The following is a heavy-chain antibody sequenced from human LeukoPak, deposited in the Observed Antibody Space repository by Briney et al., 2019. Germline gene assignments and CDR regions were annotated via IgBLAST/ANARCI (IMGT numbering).Heavy chain of an antibody. Sequence: PGGSLRLSCAASGFTFSNAWMSWVRQAPGKGLEWVGRIKSKTDGGTTDYAAPVKGRFTIPRDDSKNTLYLQMNSLKTEDTAVYYCTTAVVRGVFDYWGQGTLVTVSS. V-gene: IGHV3-15*01. CDR2: IKSKTDGGTT. D-gene: IGHD3-10*01. CDR3: TTAVVRGVFDY. CDR1: GFTFSNAW. J-gene: IGHJ4*02.